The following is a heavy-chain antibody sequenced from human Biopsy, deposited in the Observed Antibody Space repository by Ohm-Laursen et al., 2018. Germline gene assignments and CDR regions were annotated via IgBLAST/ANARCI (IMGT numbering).Heavy chain of an antibody. V-gene: IGHV1-69*10. CDR3: ARGEGSSWFDP. Sequence: SVKVSCKASGDSFTSYAIGWVRQAPGQGLEWMGGIIPIPNVATYAQKFQGRITITADESTSTAYMELRSLTSDDTAVYFCARGEGSSWFDPWGHGTLVTVSS. CDR2: IIPIPNVA. D-gene: IGHD1-26*01. CDR1: GDSFTSYA. J-gene: IGHJ5*02.